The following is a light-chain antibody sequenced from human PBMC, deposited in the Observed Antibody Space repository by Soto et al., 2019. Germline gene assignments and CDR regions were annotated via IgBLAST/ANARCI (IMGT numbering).Light chain of an antibody. CDR3: AAWDDSLSGWV. V-gene: IGLV1-47*01. CDR1: SSNIGSNY. Sequence: QSVLTQPPSASGTPGKRVTISCSGSSSNIGSNYVYWYQQLPGTAPKLLIYRNNQRPSGVPDRFSGSKSGTSASLANSGLRSEDEADYYCAAWDDSLSGWVFGGGTKLTVL. CDR2: RNN. J-gene: IGLJ3*02.